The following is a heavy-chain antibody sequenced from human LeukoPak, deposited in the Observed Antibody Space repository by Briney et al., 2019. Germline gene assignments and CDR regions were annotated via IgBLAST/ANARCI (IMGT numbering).Heavy chain of an antibody. V-gene: IGHV4-59*01. J-gene: IGHJ3*02. CDR3: ANFKRTKGPKAFDI. CDR2: IYYSGST. Sequence: SETLSLTCTVSGGSISSYYWSWIRQPPGKGLEWIGYIYYSGSTNYNPSLKSRVTISVDTSKNQFSLKLSSVTAADTAVYYCANFKRTKGPKAFDIWGQGTMVTVSS. CDR1: GGSISSYY. D-gene: IGHD2-8*01.